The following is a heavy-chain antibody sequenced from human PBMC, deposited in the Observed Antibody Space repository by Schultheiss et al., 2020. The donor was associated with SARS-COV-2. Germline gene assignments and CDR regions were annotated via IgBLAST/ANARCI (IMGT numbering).Heavy chain of an antibody. Sequence: GGSLRLSCAASGFTFSSYWMHWVRQAPGKGLVWVSRINSDGSSTSYADSVKGRFTISRENAKNSLYLQMNSLRAGDTAVYYCARVSQPYYYYYMDVWGIGTTVTVSS. CDR2: INSDGSST. D-gene: IGHD2-2*01. CDR3: ARVSQPYYYYYMDV. V-gene: IGHV3-74*01. CDR1: GFTFSSYW. J-gene: IGHJ6*03.